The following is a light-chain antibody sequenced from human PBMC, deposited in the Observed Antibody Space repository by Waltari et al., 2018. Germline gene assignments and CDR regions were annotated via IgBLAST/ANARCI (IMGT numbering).Light chain of an antibody. CDR1: QTIDSY. CDR2: VAS. J-gene: IGKJ2*01. V-gene: IGKV1-39*01. CDR3: QQTYRTPYT. Sequence: DIQLTQSPSSLSASVGDRVTITCRTSQTIDSYLIWYQQKAGKAPNLLIYVASSLYRVVPSRFSGSGSGTEFTLTISSLQPEDFATYYCQQTYRTPYTFGQGTKLEIK.